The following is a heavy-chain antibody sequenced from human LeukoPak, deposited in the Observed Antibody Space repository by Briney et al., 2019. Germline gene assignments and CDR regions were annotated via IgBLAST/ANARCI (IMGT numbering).Heavy chain of an antibody. J-gene: IGHJ3*02. V-gene: IGHV1-69*05. CDR1: GGTFSSYA. Sequence: SVKVSCKASGGTFSSYAISWVRQAPGQGLELMGRIIPIFGTANYAQKFQGRVTITTDESTSTAYMELSSLRSEDTAVYYCARGAATARDAFDIWGQGTMVTVSS. D-gene: IGHD1-26*01. CDR3: ARGAATARDAFDI. CDR2: IIPIFGTA.